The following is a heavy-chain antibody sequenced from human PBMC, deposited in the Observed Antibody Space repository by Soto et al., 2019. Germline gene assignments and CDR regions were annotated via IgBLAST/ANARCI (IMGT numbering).Heavy chain of an antibody. CDR1: GFTFSDYW. CDR3: TKDGAYSYGLEAGGMDV. V-gene: IGHV3-23*01. Sequence: GGSLRLSCAASGFTFSDYWMHWVRQAPGKGLEWVSTFSDTGGSAYYADSVKGRFTISRDNSKNTLYLQMNSLRAEDSAVYYCTKDGAYSYGLEAGGMDVWGQGTTVTVSS. J-gene: IGHJ6*02. CDR2: FSDTGGSA. D-gene: IGHD5-18*01.